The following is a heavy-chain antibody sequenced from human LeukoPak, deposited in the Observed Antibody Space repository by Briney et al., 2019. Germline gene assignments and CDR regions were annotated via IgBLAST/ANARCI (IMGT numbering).Heavy chain of an antibody. D-gene: IGHD4-17*01. J-gene: IGHJ5*02. CDR2: IIPIFGTA. Sequence: GASVKVSCKASGDTFSSYAISWVRQAPGQGLEWMGRIIPIFGTANYAQKFQGRVTITTDESTSTAYMELSSLRSEDTAVYYCAREGRGMTTVTTAVRWFGPWGQGTLVTVSS. CDR3: AREGRGMTTVTTAVRWFGP. V-gene: IGHV1-69*05. CDR1: GDTFSSYA.